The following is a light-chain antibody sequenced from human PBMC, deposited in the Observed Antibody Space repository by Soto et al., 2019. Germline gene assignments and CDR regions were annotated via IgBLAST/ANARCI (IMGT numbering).Light chain of an antibody. V-gene: IGKV3-15*01. CDR2: GAS. CDR1: QSVSSK. J-gene: IGKJ4*01. Sequence: ETVMTQSPATLSLSPGERATLSCRGSQSVSSKVVWYQQTPGEAPRFLIYGASTRATGIAARFRGSGSGTEFTLTIDSLQSEDFAVYYCQQYNDWPPAFGGGTKVDIK. CDR3: QQYNDWPPA.